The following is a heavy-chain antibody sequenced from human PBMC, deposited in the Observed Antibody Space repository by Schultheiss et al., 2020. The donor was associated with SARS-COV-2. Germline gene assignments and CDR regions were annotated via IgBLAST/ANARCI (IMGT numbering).Heavy chain of an antibody. CDR3: ARDAWELLL. D-gene: IGHD1-26*01. Sequence: SETLSLTCAVYGGSFSGYYWSWIRQPPGKGLEWIGEINHSGSTNYNPSLKSRVTISVDTSKNQFSLKLSSVTAADTAVYYCARDAWELLLWGQGTLVTVSS. CDR1: GGSFSGYY. V-gene: IGHV4-34*01. CDR2: INHSGST. J-gene: IGHJ4*02.